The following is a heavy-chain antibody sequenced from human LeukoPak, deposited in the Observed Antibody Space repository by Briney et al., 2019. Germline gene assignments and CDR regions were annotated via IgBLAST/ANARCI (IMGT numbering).Heavy chain of an antibody. D-gene: IGHD3-22*01. V-gene: IGHV3-30*02. CDR2: IRYDGTNK. CDR1: GFTFSNYG. CDR3: ATRGLYYYDSSGYYPIDY. J-gene: IGHJ4*02. Sequence: GGFLRLSCAASGFTFSNYGMHWVRQAPGKGLEWVAFIRYDGTNKYYADSVKGRFTISRDNSKNTLYLQMNSLRPEDSAVYYCATRGLYYYDSSGYYPIDYWGQGTLVTVSS.